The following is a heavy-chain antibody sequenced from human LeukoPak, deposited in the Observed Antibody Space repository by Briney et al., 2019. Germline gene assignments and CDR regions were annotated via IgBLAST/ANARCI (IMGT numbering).Heavy chain of an antibody. Sequence: PSETLCLTCTVSGGSISSYYWSWIRQPPGKGLEWIGYIYYSGSTNYNPSLKSRVTISVDTSKNQFSLKLSSVTAADTAGYYCARVKPRWCSGGSCYYFDYWGQGTLVTVSS. CDR2: IYYSGST. CDR1: GGSISSYY. J-gene: IGHJ4*02. CDR3: ARVKPRWCSGGSCYYFDY. D-gene: IGHD2-15*01. V-gene: IGHV4-59*01.